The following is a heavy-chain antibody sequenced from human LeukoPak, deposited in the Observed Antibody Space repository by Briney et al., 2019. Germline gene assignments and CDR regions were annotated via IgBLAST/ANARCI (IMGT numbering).Heavy chain of an antibody. CDR1: GGSLSGYY. D-gene: IGHD4-23*01. V-gene: IGHV4-34*01. CDR3: VRDNSRIGFDY. CDR2: IYHGGST. Sequence: SETLSLTCAVYGGSLSGYYWSWIRRPPGKGLEWIGSIYHGGSTSYNPSLKSRVTISVDTSKNQFSLKLSSVTAADTAVYYCVRDNSRIGFDYWGQGTLVTVSS. J-gene: IGHJ4*02.